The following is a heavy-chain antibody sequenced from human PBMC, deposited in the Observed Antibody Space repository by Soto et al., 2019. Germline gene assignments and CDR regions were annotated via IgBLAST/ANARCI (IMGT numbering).Heavy chain of an antibody. Sequence: QVQLVQSGAEVKKPGSSVKASCKASGGTFSSYTISWVRQAPGQGLEWMGRIIPILGIANDAQKFQGRVTFTADNPTSTAYMKLGGLSPEGTSVYYCVMDYYGRGSCDVFEIWGQGTMVTVSS. CDR1: GGTFSSYT. CDR2: IIPILGIA. D-gene: IGHD3-10*01. V-gene: IGHV1-69*02. J-gene: IGHJ3*02. CDR3: VMDYYGRGSCDVFEI.